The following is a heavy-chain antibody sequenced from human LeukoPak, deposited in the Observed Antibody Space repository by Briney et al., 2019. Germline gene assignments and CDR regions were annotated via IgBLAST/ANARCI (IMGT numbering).Heavy chain of an antibody. V-gene: IGHV3-23*01. CDR1: GFTFSSYG. CDR3: AKDFSYYYDSSGSDY. J-gene: IGHJ4*02. CDR2: ISGSGGST. D-gene: IGHD3-22*01. Sequence: QSGGSLRLSCAASGFTFSSYGMSWVRQAPGKGLEWVSAISGSGGSTYYADSVKGRFTISRDNSKNTLYLQMNSLRAEDTAVYYCAKDFSYYYDSSGSDYWGQGTLVTVSS.